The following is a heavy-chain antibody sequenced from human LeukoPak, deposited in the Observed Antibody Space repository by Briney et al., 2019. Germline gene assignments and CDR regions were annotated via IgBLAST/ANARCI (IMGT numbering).Heavy chain of an antibody. CDR1: GFTFSNAW. J-gene: IGHJ4*02. CDR2: ISYDGSNK. CDR3: AKVLGSVVVTAISITN. D-gene: IGHD2-21*02. Sequence: GGSLRLSCAASGFTFSNAWMSWVRQAPGKGLEWVAVISYDGSNKYYADSVKGRFTISRDNSKNTLYLQMNSLRAEDTAVYYCAKVLGSVVVTAISITNWGQGTLVTVSS. V-gene: IGHV3-30*18.